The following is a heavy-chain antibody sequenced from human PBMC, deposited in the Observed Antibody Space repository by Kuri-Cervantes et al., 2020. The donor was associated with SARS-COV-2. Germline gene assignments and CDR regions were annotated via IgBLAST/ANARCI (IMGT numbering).Heavy chain of an antibody. CDR3: ARHDYDFWSGSIGGFDP. J-gene: IGHJ5*02. Sequence: GSLRLSCAVYGGSFSGYYWSWIRQPPGKGLEWMGEINHSGSTNYNPSLKSRVTMSVDTSKNQFSLKLSSVTAADTAMYYCARHDYDFWSGSIGGFDPWGQATLVTVSS. CDR2: INHSGST. D-gene: IGHD3-3*01. CDR1: GGSFSGYY. V-gene: IGHV4-34*01.